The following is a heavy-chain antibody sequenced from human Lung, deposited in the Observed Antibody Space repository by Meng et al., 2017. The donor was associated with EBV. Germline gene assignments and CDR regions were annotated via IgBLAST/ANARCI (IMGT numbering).Heavy chain of an antibody. D-gene: IGHD4-11*01. J-gene: IGHJ4*02. CDR1: GGSFSTYY. Sequence: QLQLQESGPGLVKPSETLSLTCAFYGGSFSTYYGSWLRQSPGKGLAWIGEINHGGSTNYNPSLKSRVTISVDTSKNQFSLKLSSVTAADTAVYYCAGRPRTTVTRFDYWGQGTLVTVSS. CDR2: INHGGST. V-gene: IGHV4-34*10. CDR3: AGRPRTTVTRFDY.